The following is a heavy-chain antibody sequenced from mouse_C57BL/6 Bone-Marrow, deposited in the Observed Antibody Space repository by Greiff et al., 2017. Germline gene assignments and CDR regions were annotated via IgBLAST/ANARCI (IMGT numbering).Heavy chain of an antibody. CDR2: ISDGGSYT. CDR3: VRVPISTVVDWCFDV. J-gene: IGHJ1*03. Sequence: EVMLVESGGGLVKPGGSLKLSCAASGFTFSSYAMSWVRQTPEKRLEWVATISDGGSYTYYPDNVKGRFTISRDNAKNNLYLQMSQLQFEDTAMYYCVRVPISTVVDWCFDVWGTGTTVTVSS. V-gene: IGHV5-4*03. CDR1: GFTFSSYA. D-gene: IGHD1-1*01.